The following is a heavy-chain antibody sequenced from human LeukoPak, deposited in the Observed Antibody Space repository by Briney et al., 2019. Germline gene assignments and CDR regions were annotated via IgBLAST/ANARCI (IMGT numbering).Heavy chain of an antibody. CDR3: VGSALVVVPAAMGSAFDI. CDR1: GGSISSYY. Sequence: SETLSLTCTVSGGSISSYYWGWIRQPPGKGLEWIGSIYHSGSTYYNPSLKSRVTISVDTSKNQFSLKLSSVTAADTAVYYCVGSALVVVPAAMGSAFDIWGQGTMVTVSS. V-gene: IGHV4-38-2*02. CDR2: IYHSGST. D-gene: IGHD2-2*01. J-gene: IGHJ3*02.